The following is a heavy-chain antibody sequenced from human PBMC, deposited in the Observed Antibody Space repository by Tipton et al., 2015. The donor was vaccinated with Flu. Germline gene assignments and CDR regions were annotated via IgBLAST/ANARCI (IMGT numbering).Heavy chain of an antibody. Sequence: TLSLTCTVSSGSIRSTNYFCAWIRQPPGKRLELIGSIYPIGTTYYNPSLKSRVTISVDTSKSQFSLMLKSVTAADTAVYYCARLSYYDVDLKNFYFDYWGQGALVTVSS. J-gene: IGHJ4*02. D-gene: IGHD3-10*02. CDR2: IYPIGTT. CDR1: SGSIRSTNYF. V-gene: IGHV4-39*01. CDR3: ARLSYYDVDLKNFYFDY.